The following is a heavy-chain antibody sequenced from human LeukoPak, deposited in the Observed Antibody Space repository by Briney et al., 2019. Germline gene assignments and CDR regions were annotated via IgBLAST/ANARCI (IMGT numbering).Heavy chain of an antibody. D-gene: IGHD3-22*01. V-gene: IGHV1-2*02. Sequence: ASVKVSCKASGHTFTGYYMPWVRQAPGQGLEWMGWINPNSGGTNYAQKFQGKVTMTRDTSISTAYMELSRLRSDDTAVYYCARARGYYDSSGYYCPLGYWGQGTLVTVSS. J-gene: IGHJ4*02. CDR3: ARARGYYDSSGYYCPLGY. CDR2: INPNSGGT. CDR1: GHTFTGYY.